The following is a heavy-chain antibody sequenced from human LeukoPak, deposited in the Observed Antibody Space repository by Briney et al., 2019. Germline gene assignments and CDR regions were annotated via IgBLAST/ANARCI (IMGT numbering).Heavy chain of an antibody. V-gene: IGHV4-4*07. D-gene: IGHD2-2*01. Sequence: SETLSLTCTVSGGSISSYYWSWLRQPAGKGLEWIGRIYTSGSTNYNPSLKSRVTMSVDTSKNQFSLKLSSVTAADTAMYYCARDSYCSSTSCYYYYGMDVWGQGTTVTVSS. CDR2: IYTSGST. CDR3: ARDSYCSSTSCYYYYGMDV. CDR1: GGSISSYY. J-gene: IGHJ6*02.